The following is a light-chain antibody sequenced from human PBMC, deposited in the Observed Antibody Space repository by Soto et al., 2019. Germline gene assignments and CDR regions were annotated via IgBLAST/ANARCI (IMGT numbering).Light chain of an antibody. V-gene: IGLV2-14*01. CDR2: EVS. J-gene: IGLJ3*02. Sequence: QSALTQPASVSGSPGQSITISCTGTSSDVGGYNYVSWYQQHPGKAPKLMIYEVSNRPSGVSNRFSGSKSGNTASLTISGLQAGDGADYYGSSYTSSSTWVFGGGTKLTVL. CDR3: SSYTSSSTWV. CDR1: SSDVGGYNY.